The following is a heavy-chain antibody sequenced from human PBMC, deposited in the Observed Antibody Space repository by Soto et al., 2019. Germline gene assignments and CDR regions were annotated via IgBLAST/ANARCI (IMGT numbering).Heavy chain of an antibody. CDR3: AKDNDNEGYFDC. D-gene: IGHD3-9*01. CDR2: ISYDGSNK. Sequence: QVQLVESGGGVVQPGRSLRLSCAASGFTFSSYGIHWVRQAPGKGLEWVAVISYDGSNKYYADSVKGRFTISRDNSKNTLFLQMNRLRAEDTAVYYCAKDNDNEGYFDCWGQGTLVTVSS. V-gene: IGHV3-30*18. J-gene: IGHJ4*02. CDR1: GFTFSSYG.